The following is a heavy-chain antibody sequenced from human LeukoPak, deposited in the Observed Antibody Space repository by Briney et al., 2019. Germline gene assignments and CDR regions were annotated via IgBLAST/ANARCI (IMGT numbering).Heavy chain of an antibody. CDR1: GYTLTELS. D-gene: IGHD6-19*01. V-gene: IGHV1-24*01. J-gene: IGHJ6*02. Sequence: GASVKVSCKVSGYTLTELSMHWVRQAPGKGLEWMGGFDPEDGETIYAQRFQGRVTMTEDTSTDTAYMELSSLRSEDTAVYYCATGGAPEGGGIAVARRYGMDVWGQGTMVTVSS. CDR3: ATGGAPEGGGIAVARRYGMDV. CDR2: FDPEDGET.